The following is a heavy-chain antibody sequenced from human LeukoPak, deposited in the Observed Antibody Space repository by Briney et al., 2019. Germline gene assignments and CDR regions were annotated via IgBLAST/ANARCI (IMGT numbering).Heavy chain of an antibody. D-gene: IGHD4-17*01. J-gene: IGHJ4*02. CDR3: ARGYYGDYNAPVDY. Sequence: SVKVSCKAFGYTFTSYGISWVRQAPGQGLEWMGGIIPIFGTANYAQKFQGRVTITADESTSTAYMELSSLRSEDTAVYYCARGYYGDYNAPVDYWGQGTLVTVSS. CDR1: GYTFTSYG. V-gene: IGHV1-69*13. CDR2: IIPIFGTA.